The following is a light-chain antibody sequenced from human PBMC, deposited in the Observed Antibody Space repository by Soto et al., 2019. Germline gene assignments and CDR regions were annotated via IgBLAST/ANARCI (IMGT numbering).Light chain of an antibody. J-gene: IGKJ4*01. Sequence: EIVMTQSPATLSVSPGERATLSCRASQSVSSNLAWYQQKPGQAPRLLIYGASTRATGIPARFSGSGSGTEFTLTISSLQYADFAVYYCHQYNNWPPLTFGGGTKVEIK. CDR3: HQYNNWPPLT. CDR1: QSVSSN. V-gene: IGKV3-15*01. CDR2: GAS.